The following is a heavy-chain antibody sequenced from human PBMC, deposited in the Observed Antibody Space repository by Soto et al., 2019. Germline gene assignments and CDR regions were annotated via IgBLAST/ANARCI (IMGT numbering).Heavy chain of an antibody. CDR2: IYYSGST. CDR3: ARGKQSSGWYQPNFDY. D-gene: IGHD6-19*01. Sequence: SETLSLTCTVSGGSISSYYWSWIRQPPGKGLEWIGYIYYSGSTNYNPSLKSRVTISVDTSKNQFSLKLSSVTAADTAVYYCARGKQSSGWYQPNFDYWGQGTLVTVSS. V-gene: IGHV4-59*01. CDR1: GGSISSYY. J-gene: IGHJ4*02.